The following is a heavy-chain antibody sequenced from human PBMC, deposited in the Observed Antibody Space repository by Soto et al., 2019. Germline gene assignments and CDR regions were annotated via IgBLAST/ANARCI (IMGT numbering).Heavy chain of an antibody. D-gene: IGHD6-19*01. CDR2: ISWNSGSI. J-gene: IGHJ4*02. Sequence: HPGGSLRLSCAASGFTFDDYAMHWVRQAPGKGLEWVSGISWNSGSIGYADSVKGRFTISRDNAKNSLYLQMNSLRAEDTALYYCAKDKGSGLIAVAGWGYYFDYWGQGTLVTVSS. CDR1: GFTFDDYA. CDR3: AKDKGSGLIAVAGWGYYFDY. V-gene: IGHV3-9*01.